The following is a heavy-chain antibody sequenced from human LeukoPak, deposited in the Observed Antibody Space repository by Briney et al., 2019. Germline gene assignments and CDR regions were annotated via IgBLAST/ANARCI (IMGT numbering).Heavy chain of an antibody. Sequence: PSETLSLTCAVYGGSFSGYYWSWIRQPPGKGLEWIGEINHSGSTNYNPSLKSRVTISVDTSKNQFSLKLSSATAADTAVYYCARDGSLPDSYGSGSSNWFDPWGQGVLVTVSP. V-gene: IGHV4-34*01. D-gene: IGHD3-10*01. CDR1: GGSFSGYY. J-gene: IGHJ5*02. CDR2: INHSGST. CDR3: ARDGSLPDSYGSGSSNWFDP.